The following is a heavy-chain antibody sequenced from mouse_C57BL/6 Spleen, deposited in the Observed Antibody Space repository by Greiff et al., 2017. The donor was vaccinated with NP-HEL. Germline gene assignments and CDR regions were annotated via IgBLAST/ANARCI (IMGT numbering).Heavy chain of an antibody. V-gene: IGHV1-64*01. J-gene: IGHJ4*01. Sequence: QRVEQRPGQGLEWIGMIHPNSGSTNYNEKFKSKATLTVDKSSSTAYMQLSSLTSEDSAVYYCARGEDDYDVYAMDYWGQGTSVTVSS. CDR2: IHPNSGST. CDR3: ARGEDDYDVYAMDY. D-gene: IGHD2-4*01.